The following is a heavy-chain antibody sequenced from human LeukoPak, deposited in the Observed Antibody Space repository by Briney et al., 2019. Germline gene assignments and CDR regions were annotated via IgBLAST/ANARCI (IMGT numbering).Heavy chain of an antibody. J-gene: IGHJ4*02. CDR3: ARDYWRSLEY. CDR1: GFTFSSYS. D-gene: IGHD3-16*01. CDR2: INEDGNTK. V-gene: IGHV3-7*03. Sequence: GGSLRLSCAASGFTFSSYSMNWVRQAPRRGLEWVAIINEDGNTKYYVDSLKGRFTISRDNAKNSLYLQMSNLRAEDTAVYYCARDYWRSLEYWGQGTLVTVSS.